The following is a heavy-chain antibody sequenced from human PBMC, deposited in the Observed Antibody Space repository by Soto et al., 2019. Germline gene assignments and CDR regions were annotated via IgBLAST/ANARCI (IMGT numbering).Heavy chain of an antibody. V-gene: IGHV1-2*04. CDR3: ARERPLMVRGENRNNWFDP. CDR1: GYTFTGYY. Sequence: ASVKVSCKASGYTFTGYYMHWVRQAPGQGLEWMGWINPNSGGTNYAQKFQGWVTMTRDTSISTAYMELSRLRSDDTAVYYCARERPLMVRGENRNNWFDPWGQGTLVTVSS. CDR2: INPNSGGT. J-gene: IGHJ5*02. D-gene: IGHD3-10*01.